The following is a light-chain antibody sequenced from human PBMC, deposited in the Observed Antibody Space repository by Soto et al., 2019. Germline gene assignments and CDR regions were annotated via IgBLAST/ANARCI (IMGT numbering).Light chain of an antibody. CDR3: QTWGSGTVV. Sequence: QLVLTQSPSASASLGASVKLTCTLSSGHSSYAIAWHQQQPEKGPRYLMKLNSDGSHSKGDGLPDRFSGSSSGAERYLTISGLQSEDEADYYCQTWGSGTVVFGGGTKVTVL. J-gene: IGLJ2*01. CDR2: LNSDGSH. V-gene: IGLV4-69*01. CDR1: SGHSSYA.